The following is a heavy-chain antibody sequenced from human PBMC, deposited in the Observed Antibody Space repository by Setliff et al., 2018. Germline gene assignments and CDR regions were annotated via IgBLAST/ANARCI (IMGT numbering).Heavy chain of an antibody. V-gene: IGHV4-61*01. CDR1: GGSISSGSYY. D-gene: IGHD3-3*01. Sequence: SSETLSLTCTVSGGSISSGSYYWNWVRQPPGKGLEWIGYIYYSGSTNYNPSLKSRVTISVDTSKNQFSLKLSSVTAADTAVYYCARGIPAYDFWSGYYIGYYYYMDVWGKGTTVTVSS. CDR2: IYYSGST. J-gene: IGHJ6*03. CDR3: ARGIPAYDFWSGYYIGYYYYMDV.